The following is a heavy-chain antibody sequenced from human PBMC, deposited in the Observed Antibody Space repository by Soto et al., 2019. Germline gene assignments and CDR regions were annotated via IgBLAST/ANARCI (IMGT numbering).Heavy chain of an antibody. D-gene: IGHD6-13*01. V-gene: IGHV3-30*18. CDR2: ISYDGSNK. CDR3: AKAGVAAAGGTNYYYYYMDV. J-gene: IGHJ6*03. CDR1: GFTFSSYG. Sequence: WGSLRLSCAASGFTFSSYGMHWVRQAPGKGLEWVAVISYDGSNKYYADSVKGRSTISRDNSKNTLYLQMNSLRAEDTAVYYCAKAGVAAAGGTNYYYYYMDVWGKGTTVTVSS.